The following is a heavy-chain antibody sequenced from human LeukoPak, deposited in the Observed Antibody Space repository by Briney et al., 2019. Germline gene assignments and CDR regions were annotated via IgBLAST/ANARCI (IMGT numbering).Heavy chain of an antibody. CDR1: GLSFSTYW. Sequence: GGSLRLSCAASGLSFSTYWMSWVRQAPGKGLELVATINQDGSEKYYVDSVKGRFTISRDNAKHSLYLQIDSLRAEDTAMFYCARDKQVGATLLDCWGQGTLVTVSS. CDR3: ARDKQVGATLLDC. D-gene: IGHD1-26*01. J-gene: IGHJ4*02. V-gene: IGHV3-7*01. CDR2: INQDGSEK.